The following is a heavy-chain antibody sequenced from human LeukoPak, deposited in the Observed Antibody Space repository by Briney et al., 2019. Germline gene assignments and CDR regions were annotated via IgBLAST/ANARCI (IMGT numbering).Heavy chain of an antibody. CDR1: GFTFDDYA. CDR3: AKGDSSSRDFDY. V-gene: IGHV3-9*01. Sequence: QPGGSLRLSCAASGFTFDDYAMHWVRHAPGKGLEWVSGISWNSGSIGYADSVKGRFTISRDNAKNSLYLQMNSLRAEDTALYYCAKGDSSSRDFDYWGQGTLVTVSS. J-gene: IGHJ4*02. CDR2: ISWNSGSI. D-gene: IGHD6-6*01.